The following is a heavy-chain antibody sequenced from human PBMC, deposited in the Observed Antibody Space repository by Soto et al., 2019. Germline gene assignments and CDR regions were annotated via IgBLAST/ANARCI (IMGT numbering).Heavy chain of an antibody. CDR3: AKLWRWLQTTDY. CDR1: GFTFSSYV. CDR2: INGGGSRK. V-gene: IGHV3-23*01. D-gene: IGHD3-3*01. Sequence: LRLSCVASGFTFSSYVMTWVRQAPGKGLEWVATINGGGSRKFYADSVKGRFTISRDNSKNTLFVEMNSLRAEDTAIYYCAKLWRWLQTTDYWGQGTLVTVSS. J-gene: IGHJ4*02.